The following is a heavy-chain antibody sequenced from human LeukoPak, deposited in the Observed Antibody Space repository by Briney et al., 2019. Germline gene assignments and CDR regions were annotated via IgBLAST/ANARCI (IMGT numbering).Heavy chain of an antibody. V-gene: IGHV1-69*05. CDR1: GGTFGNYG. D-gene: IGHD3-10*01. J-gene: IGHJ2*01. CDR3: ARERLARGADYWYFDL. CDR2: LIPALGTA. Sequence: SVKVSCKASGGTFGNYGITWVRQAPGQGLEWMGGLIPALGTANFPPRFQGRVTMTTDHSKTTAYMEVSRLTSEDTAIYYCARERLARGADYWYFDLWGHGTLVTVSS.